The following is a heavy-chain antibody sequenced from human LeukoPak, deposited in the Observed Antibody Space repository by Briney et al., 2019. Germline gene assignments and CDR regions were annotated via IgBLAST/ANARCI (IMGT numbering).Heavy chain of an antibody. D-gene: IGHD3-3*01. Sequence: PGGSPRLSCAASGFTFSSYWMSWVRQAPGKGLEWVANIKQDGSEKYCVDSVKGRFTISRDNAKHSLYLQMNSLRAEDTAVYYCAIERAGFGVVSHSAINYYYGMDVWGQGTRVTVYS. CDR2: IKQDGSEK. V-gene: IGHV3-7*03. J-gene: IGHJ6*02. CDR3: AIERAGFGVVSHSAINYYYGMDV. CDR1: GFTFSSYW.